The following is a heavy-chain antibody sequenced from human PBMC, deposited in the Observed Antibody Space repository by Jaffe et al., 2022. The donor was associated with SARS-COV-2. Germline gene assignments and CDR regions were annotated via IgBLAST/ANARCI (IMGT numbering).Heavy chain of an antibody. J-gene: IGHJ4*02. V-gene: IGHV5-51*01. CDR2: IYPGDSDT. Sequence: EVQLVQSGAELRKPGESLKISCKGSGYNFANYWIGWVRQMPGKGLEWVGIIYPGDSDTRYSPSFQGQVTLSADKSISTAYLQWSSLKASDTAMYYCARRREYSSAYTDSWGQGTLVTVSS. CDR1: GYNFANYW. D-gene: IGHD6-25*01. CDR3: ARRREYSSAYTDS.